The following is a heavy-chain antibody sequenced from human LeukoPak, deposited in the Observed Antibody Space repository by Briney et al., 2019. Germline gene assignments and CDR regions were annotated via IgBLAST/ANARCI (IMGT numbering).Heavy chain of an antibody. V-gene: IGHV4-39*07. CDR3: ASLYYHSGSYYYRLKFYFDY. J-gene: IGHJ4*02. D-gene: IGHD3-22*01. CDR1: GGSTNNSNYY. Sequence: SETLSLTCTVSGGSTNNSNYYWSWVRQPPGKGLEWIGTVFYSGSTHNNPSLKSRVTISVDTSKNQFSLKLSSVTAADTAVYYCASLYYHSGSYYYRLKFYFDYWGQGSLVTVSS. CDR2: VFYSGST.